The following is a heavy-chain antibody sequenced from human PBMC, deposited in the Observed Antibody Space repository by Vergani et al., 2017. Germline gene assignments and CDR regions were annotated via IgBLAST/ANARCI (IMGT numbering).Heavy chain of an antibody. CDR1: GFTFSSYS. D-gene: IGHD2-15*01. V-gene: IGHV3-21*01. Sequence: EVQLVESGGGLVQPGGSLRLSCAASGFTFSSYSMNWVRQAPGKGLEWVSSISSSSSYIYYADSVKGRFTISRDNAKNSLYLQMNSLRAEDTAVYYCARGGCSGGSCYLYFDYWGQGTLVTVSS. CDR3: ARGGCSGGSCYLYFDY. J-gene: IGHJ4*02. CDR2: ISSSSSYI.